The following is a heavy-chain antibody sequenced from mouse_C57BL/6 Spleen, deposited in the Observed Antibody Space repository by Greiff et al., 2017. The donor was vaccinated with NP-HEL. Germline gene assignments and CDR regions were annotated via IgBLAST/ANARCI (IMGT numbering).Heavy chain of an antibody. V-gene: IGHV5-17*01. Sequence: EVQGVESGGGLVKPGGSLKLSCAASGFTFSDYGMHWVRQAPEKGLEWVAYISSGSSTIYYADTVKGRFTISRDNAKTTLFLQMTSLRSEDTAMYYCACYDYEAVAYWGQGTLVTVSA. CDR2: ISSGSSTI. J-gene: IGHJ3*01. CDR1: GFTFSDYG. D-gene: IGHD2-4*01. CDR3: ACYDYEAVAY.